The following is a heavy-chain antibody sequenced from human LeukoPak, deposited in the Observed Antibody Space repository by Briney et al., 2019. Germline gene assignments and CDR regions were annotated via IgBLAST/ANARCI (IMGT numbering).Heavy chain of an antibody. CDR3: ASSGSPITILYYYYMDV. J-gene: IGHJ6*03. Sequence: PSETLSLTCTVSGGSISSSSYYWGWIRQPPGKGLEWIGSIYYSGSTYYDPSLKSRVTISVDTSKNQVSLKVRSVTAADTAVYYCASSGSPITILYYYYMDVWGKGTTVTVSS. CDR1: GGSISSSSYY. V-gene: IGHV4-39*01. D-gene: IGHD3-3*01. CDR2: IYYSGST.